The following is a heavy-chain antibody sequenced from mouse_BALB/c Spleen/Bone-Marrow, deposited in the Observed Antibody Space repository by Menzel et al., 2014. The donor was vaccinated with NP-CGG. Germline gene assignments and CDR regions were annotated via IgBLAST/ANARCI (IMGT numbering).Heavy chain of an antibody. CDR2: INPNTDGT. V-gene: IGHV1-26*01. D-gene: IGHD3-3*01. J-gene: IGHJ2*01. Sequence: AQLQQSGPELVKPGTSVKMSCKASGYTLTGYYMIWVRQSHGKSLEWIGHINPNTDGTFYNQKFKGKATLTVDKSSSTAYTQLNSLTSEDSAVYYCARSRYFDNWGRGTTLTVSS. CDR3: ARSRYFDN. CDR1: GYTLTGYY.